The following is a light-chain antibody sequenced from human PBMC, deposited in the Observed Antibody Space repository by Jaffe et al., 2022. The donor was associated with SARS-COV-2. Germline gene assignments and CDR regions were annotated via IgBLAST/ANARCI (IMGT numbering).Light chain of an antibody. Sequence: QSVLTQPPSVSAAPGQKVTISCSGSSSNIGNYVSWYQQLPGTAPKLLIYDNNKRPSGIPDRFSGSKSDTSATLGITGLQTGDEADYYCGTWDNSLSAGMFGGGTKLTVL. CDR3: GTWDNSLSAGM. CDR2: DNN. CDR1: SSNIGNY. J-gene: IGLJ3*02. V-gene: IGLV1-51*01.